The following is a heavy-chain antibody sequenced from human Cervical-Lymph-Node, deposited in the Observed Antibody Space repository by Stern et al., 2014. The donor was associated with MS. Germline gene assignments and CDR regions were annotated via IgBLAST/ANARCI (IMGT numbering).Heavy chain of an antibody. CDR1: GGTFSSYA. CDR2: LIPIFGTA. V-gene: IGHV1-69*06. Sequence: VQLVESGAEVKKPGSSVKVSCKASGGTFSSYAISWVRQAPGQGLEWMGGLIPIFGTANYAQKFQGRVTITADKSTSTAYMELSSLRSEDTAVYYCARDRYDGDYDWFDPWGQGTLVTVSS. CDR3: ARDRYDGDYDWFDP. D-gene: IGHD4-17*01. J-gene: IGHJ5*02.